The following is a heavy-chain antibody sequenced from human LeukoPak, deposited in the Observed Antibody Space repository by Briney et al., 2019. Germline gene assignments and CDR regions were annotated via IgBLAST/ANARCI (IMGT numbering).Heavy chain of an antibody. V-gene: IGHV4-39*01. Sequence: SETLSLTCTVSGGSISSSSYYWGWIRQPPGKGLEWIGSIYYSGSTYYNPSLKSRVTISVDTSKNQFSLKLSSATAADTAVYYCASLKRGYSGYDSVSRDYWGQGTLVTVSS. J-gene: IGHJ4*02. CDR1: GGSISSSSYY. D-gene: IGHD5-12*01. CDR3: ASLKRGYSGYDSVSRDY. CDR2: IYYSGST.